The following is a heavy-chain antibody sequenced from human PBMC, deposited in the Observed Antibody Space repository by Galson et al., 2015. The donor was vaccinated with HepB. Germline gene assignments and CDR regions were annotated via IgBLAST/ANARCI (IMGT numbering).Heavy chain of an antibody. CDR2: IYHSGST. D-gene: IGHD2-2*01. J-gene: IGHJ5*02. CDR3: ARGSVVPLNWFDP. CDR1: GYSISSGYY. Sequence: ETLSLTCTVSGYSISSGYYWGWIRQPPGKGLEWIGSIYHSGSTYYNPSLKSRVTISVDTSKNQFSLKLSSVTAADTAVCYCARGSVVPLNWFDPWGQGTLVTVSS. V-gene: IGHV4-38-2*02.